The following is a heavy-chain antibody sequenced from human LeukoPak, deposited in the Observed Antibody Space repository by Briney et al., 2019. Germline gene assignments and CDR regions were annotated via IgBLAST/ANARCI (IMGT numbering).Heavy chain of an antibody. J-gene: IGHJ4*02. CDR2: ISYDGSNK. CDR1: GFTFSSYG. D-gene: IGHD4-17*01. CDR3: ATHYGDYGFDY. V-gene: IGHV3-30*03. Sequence: GGSLRLSCAASGFTFSSYGMHWVRQAPGKGLEWVAVISYDGSNKYYADSVKGRFTISRDNSKNTLYLQMNSLRAEDTAVYYCATHYGDYGFDYWGQGTLVTVSS.